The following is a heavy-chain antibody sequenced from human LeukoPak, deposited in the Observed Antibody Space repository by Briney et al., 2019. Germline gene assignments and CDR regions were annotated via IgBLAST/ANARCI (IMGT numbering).Heavy chain of an antibody. V-gene: IGHV3-66*01. D-gene: IGHD1-26*01. J-gene: IGHJ4*02. Sequence: GGSLRLSCAASGFTVSSSYMGWVRQAPGRGLEWVSVIYSGGITYYADSVKGRFTISRDNSKNTLYLQMNGLRAEDAAVYYCARDLGGGTYYVGSDNWGQGTLVTVSS. CDR3: ARDLGGGTYYVGSDN. CDR1: GFTVSSSY. CDR2: IYSGGIT.